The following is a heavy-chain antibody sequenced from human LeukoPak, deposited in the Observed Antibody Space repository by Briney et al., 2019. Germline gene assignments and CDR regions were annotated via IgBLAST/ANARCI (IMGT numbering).Heavy chain of an antibody. D-gene: IGHD3-22*01. CDR3: ARDQYYYDSSDRDAFDI. J-gene: IGHJ3*02. V-gene: IGHV3-11*01. CDR1: GFTFSDYY. CDR2: ISSSGSTI. Sequence: PGGSLRLSCAASGFTFSDYYMNWIRQAPGKVLEWVSYISSSGSTIYYADSVKGRFTISRDNAKDSLYLQMNSLRAEDTAVYYCARDQYYYDSSDRDAFDIWGQGTMVTVSS.